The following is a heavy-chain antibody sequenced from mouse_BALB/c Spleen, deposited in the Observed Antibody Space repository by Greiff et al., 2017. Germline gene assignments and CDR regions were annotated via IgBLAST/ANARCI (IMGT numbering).Heavy chain of an antibody. CDR3: TRSGTGTRAMDY. V-gene: IGHV1S81*02. J-gene: IGHJ4*01. D-gene: IGHD4-1*01. CDR2: INPSNGGT. CDR1: GYTFTSYY. Sequence: QVQLQQSGAELVKPGASVKLSCKASGYTFTSYYMYWVKQRPGQGLEWIGGINPSNGGTNFNEKFKSKATLTVDKSSSTAYMQLSSLTSEDSAVYYCTRSGTGTRAMDYWGQGTSVTVSS.